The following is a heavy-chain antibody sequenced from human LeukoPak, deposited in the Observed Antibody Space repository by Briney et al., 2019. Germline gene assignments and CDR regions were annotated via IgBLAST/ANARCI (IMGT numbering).Heavy chain of an antibody. J-gene: IGHJ4*02. CDR2: ITPIFGTA. V-gene: IGHV1-69*06. CDR1: GGTFSSYA. Sequence: SVKVSCKASGGTFSSYAISWVRQAPGQGLEWMGGITPIFGTANYLQKFQGRVTITADKSTSTAYMELSRLRSEDTAIYYCARASSDDTAMATPFAYWGQGTLVTVSS. D-gene: IGHD5-18*01. CDR3: ARASSDDTAMATPFAY.